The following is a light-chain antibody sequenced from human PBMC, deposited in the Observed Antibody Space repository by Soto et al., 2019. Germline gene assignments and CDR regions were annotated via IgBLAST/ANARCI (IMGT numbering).Light chain of an antibody. CDR2: EIS. Sequence: DSQMTQSPAFLSASVGDRVTITCRASQSIGRFLNWFQQKRGQAPILLIYEISTLQSGVPSRFSGSGSWTHCPLSLCGLLPQVFATCVCLQTDNAPYAFGQGTNLEL. V-gene: IGKV1-39*01. CDR1: QSIGRF. CDR3: LQTDNAPYA. J-gene: IGKJ2*01.